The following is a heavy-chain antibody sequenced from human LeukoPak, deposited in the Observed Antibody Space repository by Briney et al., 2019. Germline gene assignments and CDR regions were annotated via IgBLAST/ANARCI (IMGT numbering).Heavy chain of an antibody. Sequence: GGSLRLSCTASGFTFGDYAMSWVRQAPGKGLEWVGFIRSKAYGATTEYAASVKGRFTISRDDSKSIADLQMNSLKTEDTAVYYCTRAPYGGNSLATYWGQGTLVTVSS. CDR2: IRSKAYGATT. J-gene: IGHJ4*02. CDR1: GFTFGDYA. V-gene: IGHV3-49*04. D-gene: IGHD4-23*01. CDR3: TRAPYGGNSLATY.